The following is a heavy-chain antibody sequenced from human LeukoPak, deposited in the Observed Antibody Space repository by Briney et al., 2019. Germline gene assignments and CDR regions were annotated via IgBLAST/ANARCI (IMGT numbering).Heavy chain of an antibody. J-gene: IGHJ4*02. Sequence: GRSLRLSCAASGFTFSSYGMHWVRQAPGKGLEWVSYISSSGSTIYYADSVKGRFTISRDNAKNSLYLQMNSLRAEDTAVYYCARNPLGTIFDYWGQGTLVTVSS. D-gene: IGHD2-8*01. CDR2: ISSSGSTI. CDR3: ARNPLGTIFDY. V-gene: IGHV3-48*04. CDR1: GFTFSSYG.